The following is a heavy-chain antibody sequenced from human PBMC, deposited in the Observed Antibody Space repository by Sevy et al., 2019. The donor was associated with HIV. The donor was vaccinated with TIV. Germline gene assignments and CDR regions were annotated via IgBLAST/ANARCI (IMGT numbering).Heavy chain of an antibody. J-gene: IGHJ6*02. CDR2: ISGSGGST. Sequence: GGSLRLSCAASGFTFSSYAMSWVRQAPGKGLEWVSAISGSGGSTYYADSVKGRFTISRDNSKNTLYLQMNSLRAEDTAVYYCATKRDIVVVPAAIQVQYYYGMDVWGQGTTVTVSS. V-gene: IGHV3-23*01. CDR1: GFTFSSYA. D-gene: IGHD2-2*01. CDR3: ATKRDIVVVPAAIQVQYYYGMDV.